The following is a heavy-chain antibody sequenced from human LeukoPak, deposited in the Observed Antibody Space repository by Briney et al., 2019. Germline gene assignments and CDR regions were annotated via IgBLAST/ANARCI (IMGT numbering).Heavy chain of an antibody. CDR3: AREGPHYDLAV. D-gene: IGHD3-3*01. J-gene: IGHJ6*02. V-gene: IGHV3-33*01. CDR1: GFNFRRYG. Sequence: PGGSLRLSCVASGFNFRRYGLHWVRQAPGKSLEWVAFLWSDGSNTNYVDSVKGRFTISRDSSKNSLYLQMNSLRGEDTAVYYGAREGPHYDLAVWGQGPPVTVSS. CDR2: LWSDGSNT.